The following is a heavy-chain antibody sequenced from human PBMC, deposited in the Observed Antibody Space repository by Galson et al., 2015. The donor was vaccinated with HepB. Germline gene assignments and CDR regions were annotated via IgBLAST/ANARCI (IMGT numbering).Heavy chain of an antibody. D-gene: IGHD5-12*01. J-gene: IGHJ6*02. CDR1: GFTFSSYA. V-gene: IGHV3-30*04. CDR2: MSYDGNNQ. Sequence: SLRLSCAASGFTFSSYALNWVRQAPGKGLEWVALMSYDGNNQYYADSVRGRFTISRDNSKNTLYLQMNSLRPEDTGVYYCARNIGATYYLYGIDVWGQGTTVTVSS. CDR3: ARNIGATYYLYGIDV.